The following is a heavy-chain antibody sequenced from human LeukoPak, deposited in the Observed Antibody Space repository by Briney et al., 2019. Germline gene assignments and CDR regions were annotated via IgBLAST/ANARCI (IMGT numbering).Heavy chain of an antibody. Sequence: GGSLRLSCAASGFTFSRSDMNWVRQAPGKGLEWVSSISGSSSYIYYTDSVKGRSTVSRDNAKNSLFLQMNSLRVEDTAVYYCARDKEFWSGSDYWGQGTLVTVSS. V-gene: IGHV3-21*01. CDR1: GFTFSRSD. CDR3: ARDKEFWSGSDY. D-gene: IGHD3-3*01. CDR2: ISGSSSYI. J-gene: IGHJ4*02.